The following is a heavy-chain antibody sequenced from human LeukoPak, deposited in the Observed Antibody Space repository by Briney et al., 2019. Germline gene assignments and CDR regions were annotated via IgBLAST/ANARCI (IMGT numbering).Heavy chain of an antibody. CDR2: IYSGSST. Sequence: GGSLRLSSVAYGFNVSSNYMSWDRHAPGEGLEWVSVIYSGSSTYYADAVKGRFTISRDNSKSTLYLQMNSLRTEDTALYYCARERTATTYFDYRGQGTLVTVSS. J-gene: IGHJ4*02. CDR1: GFNVSSNY. D-gene: IGHD1-1*01. V-gene: IGHV3-66*02. CDR3: ARERTATTYFDY.